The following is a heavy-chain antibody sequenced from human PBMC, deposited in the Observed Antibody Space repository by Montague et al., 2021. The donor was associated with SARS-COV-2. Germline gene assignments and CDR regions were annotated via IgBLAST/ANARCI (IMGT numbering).Heavy chain of an antibody. D-gene: IGHD6-25*01. CDR1: GFAFNNFA. CDR3: AKQTGAGAIVYWYFDL. J-gene: IGHJ2*01. Sequence: SLRLSCEASGFAFNNFAMTWVRQPPGKGLEWVSSIFGSGAGTYYADSVKGRFTISRDNSRNTVYLQMNSLRAEDTAKYYCAKQTGAGAIVYWYFDLWGRGTVVSVSS. V-gene: IGHV3-23*01. CDR2: IFGSGAGT.